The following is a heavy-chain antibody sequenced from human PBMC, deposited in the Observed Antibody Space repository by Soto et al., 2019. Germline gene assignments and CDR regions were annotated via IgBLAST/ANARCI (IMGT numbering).Heavy chain of an antibody. CDR2: IIPILCIA. V-gene: IGHV1-69*02. J-gene: IGHJ4*02. Sequence: QVQLVQSGAEVKKPGSSVKVSCKASGGTFSSYSISWVRQAPGQGLEWMGRIIPILCIANYAQKLQGRVTIAADKSTSTGYMELGSLRFEGTAGYYCARGAAGIAVAGPSYYFDYWGQGALVTVSS. D-gene: IGHD6-19*01. CDR3: ARGAAGIAVAGPSYYFDY. CDR1: GGTFSSYS.